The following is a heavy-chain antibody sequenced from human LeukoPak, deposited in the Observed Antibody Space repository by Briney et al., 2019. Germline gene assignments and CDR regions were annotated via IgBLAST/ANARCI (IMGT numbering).Heavy chain of an antibody. V-gene: IGHV3-53*01. D-gene: IGHD6-19*01. CDR1: GFTVSSNY. Sequence: PGGSLRLSCAASGFTVSSNYMSWVRQAPGKGLEWVSVIYSGGSTYYADSVKGRFTISRDNSKNTLYLQMNSLRAEDTAVYYCARATGQWLLRIDYWGQGTLVTVSS. CDR2: IYSGGST. J-gene: IGHJ4*02. CDR3: ARATGQWLLRIDY.